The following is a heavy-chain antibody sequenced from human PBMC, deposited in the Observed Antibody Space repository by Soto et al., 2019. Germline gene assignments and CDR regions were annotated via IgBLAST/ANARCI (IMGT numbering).Heavy chain of an antibody. Sequence: EVQLVESGGGLVKPGGSLRLSCAASGFTFSNARMSWVRQAPGKGLEWVGRIKSKTDGGTTDYAAPVKGRFTISRDDSKNTLYLQMNSLKTEDTAVYYCTTPPYSSGWYYFDYWGQGTLVTVSS. D-gene: IGHD6-19*01. V-gene: IGHV3-15*01. CDR3: TTPPYSSGWYYFDY. CDR1: GFTFSNAR. CDR2: IKSKTDGGTT. J-gene: IGHJ4*02.